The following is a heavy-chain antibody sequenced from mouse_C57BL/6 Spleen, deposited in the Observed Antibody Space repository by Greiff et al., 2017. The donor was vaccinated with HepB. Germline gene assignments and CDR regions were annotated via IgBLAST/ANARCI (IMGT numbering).Heavy chain of an antibody. V-gene: IGHV5-4*01. CDR3: AREKGLGGFDY. CDR2: ISDGGSYT. Sequence: EVQGVESGGGLVKPGGSLKLSCAASGFTFSSYAMSWVRQTPEKRLEWVATISDGGSYTYYPDNVKGRFTISRDNAKNNLYLQMSHLKSEDTAMYYCAREKGLGGFDYWGQGTTLTVSS. D-gene: IGHD4-1*01. J-gene: IGHJ2*01. CDR1: GFTFSSYA.